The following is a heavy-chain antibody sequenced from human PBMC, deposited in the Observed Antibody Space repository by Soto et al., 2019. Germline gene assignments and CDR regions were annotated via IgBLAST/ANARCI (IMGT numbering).Heavy chain of an antibody. V-gene: IGHV3-23*01. CDR3: AKGGQIAAPSPFDY. D-gene: IGHD6-13*01. CDR1: GFTFSIYA. J-gene: IGHJ4*02. CDR2: ISGGGGSA. Sequence: GGSLRLSCAASGFTFSIYAMNWVRQAPGKGLEWVSTISGGGGSAYFVDPVKGRFTISRDNSKNTLYLQMNSLRAEDTAVYYCAKGGQIAAPSPFDYWGQGTLVTVSS.